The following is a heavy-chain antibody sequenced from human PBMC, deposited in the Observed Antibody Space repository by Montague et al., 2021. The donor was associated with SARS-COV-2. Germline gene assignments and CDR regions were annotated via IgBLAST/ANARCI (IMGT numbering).Heavy chain of an antibody. Sequence: FLRLSCAASGFTHSKYGVHLFRQAPGKGLEWVASIWNDGSKKHHADSVKGRFTISRDNSNNMLYLQMDSLRADDAGVYYCVGDPGDPDTFDFWGQGTQVTVSS. V-gene: IGHV3-33*01. CDR3: VGDPGDPDTFDF. CDR1: GFTHSKYG. CDR2: IWNDGSKK. D-gene: IGHD7-27*01. J-gene: IGHJ4*02.